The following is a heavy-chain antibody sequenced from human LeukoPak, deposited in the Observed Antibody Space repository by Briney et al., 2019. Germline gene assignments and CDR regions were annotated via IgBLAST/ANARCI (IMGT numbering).Heavy chain of an antibody. V-gene: IGHV3-7*01. CDR2: IKQDGSEK. Sequence: GGSLRLSCAASGFTFSRYFMTWVRQAPGKGLEWVGNIKQDGSEKFYVDSVKGRFTISRDNAMNSLFLQINSLRAEDTAVYYCARESLIVGDRDDAFDIWGHGTMVTVSS. D-gene: IGHD1-26*01. CDR3: ARESLIVGDRDDAFDI. J-gene: IGHJ3*02. CDR1: GFTFSRYF.